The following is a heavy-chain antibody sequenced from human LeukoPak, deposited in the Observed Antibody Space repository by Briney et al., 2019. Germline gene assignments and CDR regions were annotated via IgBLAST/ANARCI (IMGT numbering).Heavy chain of an antibody. CDR1: GGTFISYA. D-gene: IGHD5-24*01. CDR2: IIPIFGTA. CDR3: ARGGDGYKYDP. V-gene: IGHV1-69*05. Sequence: GSSVKVSCKASGGTFISYATSWVRQAPGQGLEWMGRIIPIFGTANYAQKFQGRVTITTDESTSTAYMELSSLRSEDTAVYYCARGGDGYKYDPWGQGTLVTVSS. J-gene: IGHJ5*02.